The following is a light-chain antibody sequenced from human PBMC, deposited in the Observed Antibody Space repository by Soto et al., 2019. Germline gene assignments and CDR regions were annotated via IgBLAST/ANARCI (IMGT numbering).Light chain of an antibody. Sequence: QSALTQPASVSGSPGQSITISCTVTSSNVRNFNVVSWYQQHPGKAPKVIIYDVSERPSGVSHRFSGSKSGNTASLTISGLQAEDEADYYCCSYAGSGTNVFGTGTKVTVL. CDR1: SSNVRNFNV. CDR3: CSYAGSGTNV. J-gene: IGLJ1*01. V-gene: IGLV2-23*02. CDR2: DVS.